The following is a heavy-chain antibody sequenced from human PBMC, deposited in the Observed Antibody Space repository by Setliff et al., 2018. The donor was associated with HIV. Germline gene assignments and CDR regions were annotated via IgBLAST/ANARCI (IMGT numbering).Heavy chain of an antibody. Sequence: GASVKVSCKASGHSFARYGLSWVRQAPGQGLEWMGWISGFNGNTKYAQSFQDRVAMTTETATSTAYMEMRSLRSDDTAVYFCARVPYRSAWFSGGHDAFDIWGQGTMVTVSS. CDR1: GHSFARYG. J-gene: IGHJ3*02. D-gene: IGHD6-19*01. CDR2: ISGFNGNT. CDR3: ARVPYRSAWFSGGHDAFDI. V-gene: IGHV1-18*01.